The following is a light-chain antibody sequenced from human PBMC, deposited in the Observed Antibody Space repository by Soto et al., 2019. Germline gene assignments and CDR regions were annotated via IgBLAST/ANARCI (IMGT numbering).Light chain of an antibody. CDR2: AAS. CDR3: LQHSSSSYT. CDR1: QDITNY. V-gene: IGKV1-17*03. Sequence: DIPMTQSPSAMSASVGDRVTITCRASQDITNYLAWFQQRPGKVPKRLIFAASNLRSGVPSRFSGSGSETEFTLTINNLKPEDLAAYYCLQHSSSSYTFGQGTDLEIK. J-gene: IGKJ2*01.